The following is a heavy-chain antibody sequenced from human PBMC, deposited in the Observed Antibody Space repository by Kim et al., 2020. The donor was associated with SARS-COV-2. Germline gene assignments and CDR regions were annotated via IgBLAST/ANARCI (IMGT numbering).Heavy chain of an antibody. Sequence: TVYNPSLRSRVTISVDTSKNQSSLRVTSLTAADTAVYFCAKVRARIRFDSWGQGTLVTVSS. J-gene: IGHJ5*01. V-gene: IGHV4-34*01. CDR2: T. CDR3: AKVRARIRFDS.